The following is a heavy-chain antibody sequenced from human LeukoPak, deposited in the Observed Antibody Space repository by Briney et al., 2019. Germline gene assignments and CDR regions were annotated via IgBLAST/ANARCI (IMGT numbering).Heavy chain of an antibody. V-gene: IGHV3-21*01. Sequence: GGSLRLSCADSGFTFSSYSMNWVRQAPGKGLEWVSSISSSSYIYYADSVKGRFTISRDNAKNSLYLQMNSLRAEDTAVYYCARGHGDRDAFDIWGQGTMVTVSS. CDR3: ARGHGDRDAFDI. CDR1: GFTFSSYS. CDR2: ISSSSYI. J-gene: IGHJ3*02. D-gene: IGHD4-17*01.